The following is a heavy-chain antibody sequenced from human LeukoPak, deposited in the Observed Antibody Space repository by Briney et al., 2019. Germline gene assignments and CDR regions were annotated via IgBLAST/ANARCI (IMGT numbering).Heavy chain of an antibody. CDR1: GFTFNVLW. D-gene: IGHD7-27*01. J-gene: IGHJ4*02. CDR3: VKGNWGDY. Sequence: GGSLRLSCAASGFTFNVLWLTWVRQAPGKGLEWVANINPDGTVPSYVDSVKGRFTISRDNANNSLYLQMNSLRPEDTGLYYCVKGNWGDYWGEGALVTVSS. CDR2: INPDGTVP. V-gene: IGHV3-7*01.